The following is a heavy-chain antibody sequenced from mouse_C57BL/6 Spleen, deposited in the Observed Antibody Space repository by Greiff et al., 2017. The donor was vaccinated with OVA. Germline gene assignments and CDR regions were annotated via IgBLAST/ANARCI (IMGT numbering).Heavy chain of an antibody. D-gene: IGHD1-3*01. CDR2: IYPRSGNT. V-gene: IGHV1-81*01. CDR1: GYTFTSYG. J-gene: IGHJ2*01. Sequence: VQLQESGAELARPGASVKLSCKASGYTFTSYGISWVKQRTGQGLEWIGEIYPRSGNTYYNEKFKGKATLTADKSSSTAYMELRSLTSEDSAVYFWARSGTGSFDYWGQGTTLTVSS. CDR3: ARSGTGSFDY.